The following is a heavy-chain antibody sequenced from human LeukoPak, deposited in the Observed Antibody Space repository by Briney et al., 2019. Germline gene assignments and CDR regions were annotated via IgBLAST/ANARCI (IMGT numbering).Heavy chain of an antibody. J-gene: IGHJ3*02. CDR3: ARYGFSSSWQGGWHAFDI. CDR1: GYTLTSYY. V-gene: IGHV1-46*01. Sequence: GASVKVSCKASGYTLTSYYMHWVRQAPGQGLEWMGIINPTVGDTIYAQKFQSRVTMTRDMSTSTVYMELSSLRSDDTAVYYCARYGFSSSWQGGWHAFDIWGQGTMVTVSS. D-gene: IGHD6-13*01. CDR2: INPTVGDT.